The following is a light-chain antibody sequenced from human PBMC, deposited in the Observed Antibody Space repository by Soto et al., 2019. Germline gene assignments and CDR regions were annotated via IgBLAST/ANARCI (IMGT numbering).Light chain of an antibody. Sequence: DIQMTQSPSTLSASVGDRVTITCRASQSISNWLAWYQQKPGMAPKLLIYDASNLESGVTSRFSGSGSGTEFTLSITSLQPDDFAAYYCQQYNSFPPWTFGQGTKVEIK. CDR1: QSISNW. J-gene: IGKJ1*01. CDR2: DAS. CDR3: QQYNSFPPWT. V-gene: IGKV1-5*01.